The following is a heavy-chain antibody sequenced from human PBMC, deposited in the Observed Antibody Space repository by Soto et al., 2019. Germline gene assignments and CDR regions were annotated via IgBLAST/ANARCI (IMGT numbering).Heavy chain of an antibody. CDR1: GGSFTSNNC. CDR2: IYRTGST. D-gene: IGHD1-7*01. V-gene: IGHV4-4*02. Sequence: SETLSLTCAVSGGSFTSNNCWTCVRQPPGQGLEWIGEIYRTGSTNYNPSLKSRVTISLDKSENQFSPKVTSLTAADTAVYYCASRDPGTSVDYWGQGTLVTVSS. J-gene: IGHJ4*02. CDR3: ASRDPGTSVDY.